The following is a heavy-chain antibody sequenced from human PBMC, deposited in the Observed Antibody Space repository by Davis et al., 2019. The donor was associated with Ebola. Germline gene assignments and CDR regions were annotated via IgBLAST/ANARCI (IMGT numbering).Heavy chain of an antibody. D-gene: IGHD1-14*01. CDR2: VYYSGTT. J-gene: IGHJ4*02. CDR3: ARPDGAGSDY. V-gene: IGHV4-61*01. Sequence: SETLSLTCTVSGGSVNSGSYYWTWIRQPPGKGLEWIGNVYYSGTTTYNPSLKSPVTISVDTSENQFSLNLISVTAADTAVYYCARPDGAGSDYWGQGTLVTVSS. CDR1: GGSVNSGSYY.